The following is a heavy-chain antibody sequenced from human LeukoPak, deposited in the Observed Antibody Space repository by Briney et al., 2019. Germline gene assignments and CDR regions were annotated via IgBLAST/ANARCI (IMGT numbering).Heavy chain of an antibody. CDR1: GFTFSSYA. V-gene: IGHV3-23*01. CDR2: VSGGDERT. CDR3: AKRRGIGSWYYSALDV. Sequence: GGSLRLSCVVSGFTFSSYAMTWVRQAPGKGLEWVSVVSGGDERTYYADSVKGRVTISRDDSKTTLYLQMNSLRVEDTAVYFCAKRRGIGSWYYSALDVWGQGTTVTVSS. D-gene: IGHD2-15*01. J-gene: IGHJ6*02.